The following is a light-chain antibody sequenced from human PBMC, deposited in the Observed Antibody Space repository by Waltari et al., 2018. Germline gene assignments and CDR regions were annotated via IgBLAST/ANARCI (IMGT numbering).Light chain of an antibody. Sequence: SYELTQPPSVSVSPGQTARITCSGDALSKHYAYWSQQKSGQAPVLVIYEDIKRPTGIPERFSGSSSGTTATLTISGAHVDDEADYYCYSTDFSGHDRVFGGGTKLTIL. CDR1: ALSKHY. CDR3: YSTDFSGHDRV. V-gene: IGLV3-10*01. CDR2: EDI. J-gene: IGLJ3*02.